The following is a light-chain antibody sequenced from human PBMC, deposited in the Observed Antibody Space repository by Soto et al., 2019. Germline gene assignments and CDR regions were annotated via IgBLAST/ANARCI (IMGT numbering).Light chain of an antibody. Sequence: EIVLTQSPATLSLSPGERDTLSCRASQSVSSYLAWYQQKPGQAPRLLIYDASNRATGIPARFSGSGSGTDFTHTISSLEPEDFAVYYCQQRTNWPPWTFGQGTKVEIE. CDR1: QSVSSY. V-gene: IGKV3-11*01. CDR3: QQRTNWPPWT. CDR2: DAS. J-gene: IGKJ1*01.